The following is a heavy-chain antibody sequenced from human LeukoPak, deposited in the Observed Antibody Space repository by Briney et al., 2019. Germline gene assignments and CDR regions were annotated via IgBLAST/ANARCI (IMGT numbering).Heavy chain of an antibody. CDR2: ISSGGSYI. J-gene: IGHJ4*02. CDR3: ARHSDIPIDY. CDR1: GFASSSYN. Sequence: GGSLRLSCAASGFASSSYNMNWVRQAPGKGLEWVSFISSGGSYIYYADSVKGRFTISRDNAKNSLYLQMNSLRAEDTAVYYCARHSDIPIDYWGQGTLVTVSS. V-gene: IGHV3-21*01. D-gene: IGHD2-2*02.